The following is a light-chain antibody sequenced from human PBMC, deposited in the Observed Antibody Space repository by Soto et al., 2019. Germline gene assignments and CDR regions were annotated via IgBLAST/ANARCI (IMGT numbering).Light chain of an antibody. V-gene: IGKV3-15*01. J-gene: IGKJ2*01. CDR1: QTVSRS. Sequence: EVLLTQSPATLYVSPGERATLSCRASQTVSRSLAWYQQRPGQAPRLLIYGASTRAAGVPGRFSGSGSGTDFTLTITSLQSEDFAVYYCQQYIDWPPYTFGQGTKLQIK. CDR3: QQYIDWPPYT. CDR2: GAS.